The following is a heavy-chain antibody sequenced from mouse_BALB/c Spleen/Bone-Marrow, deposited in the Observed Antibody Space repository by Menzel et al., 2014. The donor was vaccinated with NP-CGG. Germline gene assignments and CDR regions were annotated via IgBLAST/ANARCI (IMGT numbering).Heavy chain of an antibody. Sequence: EVNVVESGGGLVQPGGSLKVSCAASGFTFNNYGMSWVRQTPDKRLELVATINRNGGSSYYPDSVKGRFTISRDNAKNTLYLQMSSLKSEDTAIYYCSRGNYGNYVDYFDYWGQGTTLTVSS. J-gene: IGHJ2*01. CDR3: SRGNYGNYVDYFDY. D-gene: IGHD2-1*01. CDR2: INRNGGSS. V-gene: IGHV5-6-3*01. CDR1: GFTFNNYG.